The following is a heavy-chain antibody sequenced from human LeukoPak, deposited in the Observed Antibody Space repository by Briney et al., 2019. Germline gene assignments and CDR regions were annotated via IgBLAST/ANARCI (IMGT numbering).Heavy chain of an antibody. CDR3: ARGPRPYLTGFDY. V-gene: IGHV4-34*01. D-gene: IGHD3-10*01. CDR2: INHSGST. CDR1: GGSISSYY. Sequence: KPSETLSLTCTVSGGSISSYYWSWIRQPPGKGLEWIGEINHSGSTNYNPSLKSRVTISVDTSKNQFSLKLSSVTAADTAVYYCARGPRPYLTGFDYWGQGTLVTVSS. J-gene: IGHJ4*02.